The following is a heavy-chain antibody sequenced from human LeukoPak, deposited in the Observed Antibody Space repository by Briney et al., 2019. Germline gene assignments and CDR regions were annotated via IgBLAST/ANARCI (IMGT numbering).Heavy chain of an antibody. CDR3: ARSRDGYYNYYGMDV. V-gene: IGHV3-64*01. J-gene: IGHJ6*02. D-gene: IGHD5-24*01. CDR2: ISSNGGST. Sequence: PGGSLRLSCAASGFTFSSYAMHWVRQAPGKGLEYVSAISSNGGSTYYANSVKGRFTISRDNSKNTLYLQMGSLRAEDMAVYYCARSRDGYYNYYGMDVWGQGTTVTVSS. CDR1: GFTFSSYA.